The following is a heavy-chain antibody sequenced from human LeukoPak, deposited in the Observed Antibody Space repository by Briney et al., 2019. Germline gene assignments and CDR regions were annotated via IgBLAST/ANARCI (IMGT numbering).Heavy chain of an antibody. CDR1: GGSITTTNW. Sequence: SETLSHTCAVSGGSITTTNWWSWVRPPPGKGLEWIGEVHLSGATNYNPSLESRVSMSIDKSKNHLSLEVTSVTAADTAIYYCTRESGAFSPFGFWGQGTLLTVSS. CDR3: TRESGAFSPFGF. J-gene: IGHJ4*02. D-gene: IGHD1-26*01. V-gene: IGHV4-4*02. CDR2: VHLSGAT.